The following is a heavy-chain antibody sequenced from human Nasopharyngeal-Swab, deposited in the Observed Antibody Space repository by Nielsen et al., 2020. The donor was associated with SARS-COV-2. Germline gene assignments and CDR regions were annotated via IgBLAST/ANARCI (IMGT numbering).Heavy chain of an antibody. CDR3: ARDGTTAHDYYYYMDV. CDR1: GFTLSAYT. Sequence: GESLKISCVASGFTLSAYTMNWVRQAPGKGLEWLSYISYTSNTIYYADSVKGRFTISRDNAKNSLYLQMNSLRAEDTAVYYCARDGTTAHDYYYYMDVWGKGTTVTVSS. V-gene: IGHV3-48*04. CDR2: ISYTSNTI. J-gene: IGHJ6*03. D-gene: IGHD4-17*01.